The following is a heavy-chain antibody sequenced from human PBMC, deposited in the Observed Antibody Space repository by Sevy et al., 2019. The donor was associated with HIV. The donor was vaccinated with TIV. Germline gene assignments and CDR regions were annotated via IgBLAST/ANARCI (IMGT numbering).Heavy chain of an antibody. J-gene: IGHJ3*02. Sequence: GGSLRLSCAASGFTLSSYSMNWVRQAPGKGLEWVSSISSSSSYIYYADSVKGRFTISRDNAKNSLYLQMNSLRAEDTAVYYCARDRGIAVATDAFDIWGQGTMVTVSS. D-gene: IGHD6-19*01. CDR3: ARDRGIAVATDAFDI. CDR2: ISSSSSYI. V-gene: IGHV3-21*01. CDR1: GFTLSSYS.